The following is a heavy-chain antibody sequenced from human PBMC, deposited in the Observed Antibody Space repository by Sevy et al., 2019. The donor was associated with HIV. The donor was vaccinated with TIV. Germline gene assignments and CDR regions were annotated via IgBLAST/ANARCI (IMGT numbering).Heavy chain of an antibody. CDR3: ARSGGAYDKEFDP. V-gene: IGHV3-48*03. J-gene: IGHJ5*02. Sequence: GGSLRLSCSASGFTFSTYEMNWVRQVPGKGLEWISYISNSGDTIYYADSVKGRFTISRDNDKKSLFLQMNSLRLEDTAFSYCARSGGAYDKEFDPWGRGTLVTISS. D-gene: IGHD3-22*01. CDR2: ISNSGDTI. CDR1: GFTFSTYE.